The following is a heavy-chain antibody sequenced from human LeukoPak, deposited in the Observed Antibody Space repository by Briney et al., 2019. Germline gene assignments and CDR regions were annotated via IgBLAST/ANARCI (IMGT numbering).Heavy chain of an antibody. CDR2: IYYSGST. J-gene: IGHJ5*02. CDR3: ARLTGYSSESWFDP. V-gene: IGHV4-59*01. D-gene: IGHD3-9*01. CDR1: GGSINSYY. Sequence: SKTLSLTCTVSGGSINSYYWSWIRQPPGKGLEWIGYIYYSGSTNYNPSLKSRVTISVHTSKNRFSLKLSSVTAADTAVYYCARLTGYSSESWFDPWGQGTLVTVSS.